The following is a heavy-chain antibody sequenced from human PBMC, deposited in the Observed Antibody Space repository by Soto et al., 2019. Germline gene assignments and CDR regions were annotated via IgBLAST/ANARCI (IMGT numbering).Heavy chain of an antibody. J-gene: IGHJ6*02. CDR3: ARNGTYSSSLSQYSGMDV. V-gene: IGHV1-69*01. CDR1: GGTFDNFI. D-gene: IGHD1-26*01. Sequence: QVQLVQSGAKVKEPGSSVRVSCKASGGTFDNFIMNWVRQTPGQGLEWMGGIVPMLGTPTYAEKFKGRVTISATGSTSTMYMEVTSLRSEDTAIYYCARNGTYSSSLSQYSGMDVWGQGTTVTVSS. CDR2: IVPMLGTP.